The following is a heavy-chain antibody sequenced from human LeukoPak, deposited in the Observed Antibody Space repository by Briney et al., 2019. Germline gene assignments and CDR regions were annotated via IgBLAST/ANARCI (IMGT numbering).Heavy chain of an antibody. CDR2: IIPIFGTA. CDR3: ASGRSSSWYAPFDP. Sequence: PRASVKVSCKASGGTFSSYAISWVRQAPGQGLEWMGGIIPIFGTANYAQKFQGRVTITADESTSTAYMELSSLRSEDTAVYYCASGRSSSWYAPFDPWGQGTLVTVSS. V-gene: IGHV1-69*13. CDR1: GGTFSSYA. J-gene: IGHJ5*02. D-gene: IGHD6-13*01.